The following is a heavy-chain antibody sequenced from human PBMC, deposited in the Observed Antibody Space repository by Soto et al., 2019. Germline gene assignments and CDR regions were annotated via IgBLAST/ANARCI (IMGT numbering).Heavy chain of an antibody. J-gene: IGHJ4*02. D-gene: IGHD2-15*01. CDR1: GGSLSTNP. CDR3: ARRDSGGFYRFFDS. V-gene: IGHV1-69*06. CDR2: TGSGTGPG. Sequence: SVKVSCKASGGSLSTNPISWVRQAPGQGLEWMGGTGSGTGPGNHAQKFQGRLTVTADKSTSTVYMELSNLSSEDTAVYYCARRDSGGFYRFFDSWGQGTLVTVS.